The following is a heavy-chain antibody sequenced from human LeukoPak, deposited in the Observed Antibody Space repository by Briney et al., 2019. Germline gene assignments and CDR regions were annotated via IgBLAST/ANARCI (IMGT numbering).Heavy chain of an antibody. CDR2: IYHTGNT. CDR3: ARGNYGSGSYYVVDFDY. J-gene: IGHJ4*02. D-gene: IGHD3-10*01. Sequence: PSETLSLTCTVSSGSISTSSYYWSWIRQPPGKALEWIGYIYHTGNTNYNPSLKSRLTMSIDTSKNQFSLNLNSVTAADTAVYYCARGNYGSGSYYVVDFDYWGQGTLVTVSS. V-gene: IGHV4-61*01. CDR1: SGSISTSSYY.